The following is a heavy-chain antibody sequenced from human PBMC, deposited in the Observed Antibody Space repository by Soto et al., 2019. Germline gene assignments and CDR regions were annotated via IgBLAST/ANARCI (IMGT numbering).Heavy chain of an antibody. D-gene: IGHD6-19*01. V-gene: IGHV3-11*01. CDR3: AGDRSRGWNSYFDY. CDR2: ITPSGSTI. J-gene: IGHJ4*02. Sequence: QVHLVESGGGLVKPGGSLRLSCAASGFTFSDYYMSWIRQAPGKGLEWLSYITPSGSTIYYADSVKGRFTISRDNTKNSLYPAMNRLRARGTAVDFCAGDRSRGWNSYFDYRGQGTLVTVSS. CDR1: GFTFSDYY.